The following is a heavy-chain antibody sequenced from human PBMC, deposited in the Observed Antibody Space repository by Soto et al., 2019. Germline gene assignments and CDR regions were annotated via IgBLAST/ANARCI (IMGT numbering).Heavy chain of an antibody. CDR2: MNPNSGNR. D-gene: IGHD2-8*02. CDR1: GYTFTNYD. CDR3: GVGGYVVSFPAYLHDMAV. J-gene: IGHJ6*03. Sequence: QVQLVQSGAEVRKPGASVKVSCKASGYTFTNYDINWVRQAPGEGLEWMGWMNPNSGNRGFGQKFQGRVTMTSNTSILIAYMALTLLTCHARPVYFCGVGGYVVSFPAYLHDMAVLGEGTTVTVSS. V-gene: IGHV1-8*01.